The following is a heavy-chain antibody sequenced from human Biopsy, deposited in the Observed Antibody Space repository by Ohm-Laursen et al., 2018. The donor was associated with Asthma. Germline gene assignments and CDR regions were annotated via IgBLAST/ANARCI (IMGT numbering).Heavy chain of an antibody. CDR2: ISYDGSSI. J-gene: IGHJ6*02. CDR3: AKDPRIYGDNVAGMDV. D-gene: IGHD4-17*01. CDR1: RFTYE. Sequence: RSLRLSCTALRFTYEMHWVRQAPGKGLEWVAIISYDGSSIYYADSVKGRFTISRDNSKNTLYLQMNSLRAEDTAVYYCAKDPRIYGDNVAGMDVWGQGTAVNVSS. V-gene: IGHV3-30-3*01.